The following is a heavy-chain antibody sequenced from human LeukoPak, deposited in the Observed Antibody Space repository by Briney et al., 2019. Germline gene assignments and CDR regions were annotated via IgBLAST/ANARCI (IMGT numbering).Heavy chain of an antibody. J-gene: IGHJ4*02. CDR3: ARDGGYDFWSGYYQDY. Sequence: GGSLRLSCATSGFTFSRYAMHWGRQAPGKGLEWVALISYDANIGSNKYYADSVKGRFTISRDNSKNTLYLQMNSLRAEDTAVYYCARDGGYDFWSGYYQDYWGQGTLVTVSS. CDR1: GFTFSRYA. D-gene: IGHD3-3*01. V-gene: IGHV3-30-3*01. CDR2: ISYDANIGSNK.